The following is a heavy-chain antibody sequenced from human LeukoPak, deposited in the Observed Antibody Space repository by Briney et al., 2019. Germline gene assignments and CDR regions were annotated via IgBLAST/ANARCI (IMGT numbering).Heavy chain of an antibody. CDR1: GFTFSDYY. D-gene: IGHD3-22*01. J-gene: IGHJ4*02. Sequence: GGSLRLSCAASGFTFSDYYISWIRQAPGKGLEWVSYISSSSSYTNYADSVKGRFTISRDNAKNSLYLQMNSLRAEDTAVYYCARDRYYDDSSGSYDYWGQGTLVTVSS. CDR3: ARDRYYDDSSGSYDY. CDR2: ISSSSSYT. V-gene: IGHV3-11*05.